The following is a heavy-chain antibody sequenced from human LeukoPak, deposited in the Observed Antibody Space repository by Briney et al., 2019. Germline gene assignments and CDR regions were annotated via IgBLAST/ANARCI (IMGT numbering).Heavy chain of an antibody. Sequence: GGSLRLSCAASEFTFSSYEMNWVRQAPGKGLGWISYISSSGSTIYYADSVKGRFTISRDNAKNSLYLQLNSLRAEDTAVYYCARGDGGYYYGMDVWGKGTTVTVSS. V-gene: IGHV3-48*03. CDR1: EFTFSSYE. D-gene: IGHD2-21*01. CDR3: ARGDGGYYYGMDV. CDR2: ISSSGSTI. J-gene: IGHJ6*04.